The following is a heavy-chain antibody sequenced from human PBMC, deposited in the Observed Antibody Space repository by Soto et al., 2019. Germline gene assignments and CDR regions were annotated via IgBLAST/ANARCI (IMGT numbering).Heavy chain of an antibody. CDR1: GYSWTSYW. CDR2: IYPGDSDT. V-gene: IGHV5-51*01. Sequence: XESMKISFTGSGYSWTSYWIGWVRQIPGKGLEWMGIIYPGDSDTRYSPSFQGQVTISADKSISTAYLQWSSLKASDTAMYYCARRRDTAMEYFDYWGQGTLVTVSS. J-gene: IGHJ4*02. D-gene: IGHD5-18*01. CDR3: ARRRDTAMEYFDY.